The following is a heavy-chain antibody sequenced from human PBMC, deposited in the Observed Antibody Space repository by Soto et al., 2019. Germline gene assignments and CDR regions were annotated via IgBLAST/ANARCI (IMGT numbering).Heavy chain of an antibody. CDR1: GFTFSSYG. V-gene: IGHV3-30*18. CDR2: ISYDGSNK. Sequence: QVQLVESGGGVVQPGRSLRLSCAASGFTFSSYGMHWVRQAPGKGLEWVAVISYDGSNKYYADSVKGRFTISRDNSKNTLYLQMNSLRAEDTAVYYCAKPFLSISSHGFDPWGQGTLVTVSS. D-gene: IGHD6-6*01. CDR3: AKPFLSISSHGFDP. J-gene: IGHJ5*02.